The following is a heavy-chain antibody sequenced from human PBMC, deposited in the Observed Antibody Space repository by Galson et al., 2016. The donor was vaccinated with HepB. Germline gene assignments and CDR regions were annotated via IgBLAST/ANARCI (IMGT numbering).Heavy chain of an antibody. V-gene: IGHV3-23*01. CDR3: AKGCVLFAKRPNYFHY. J-gene: IGHJ4*02. CDR1: GFTFSSYA. D-gene: IGHD2-21*01. Sequence: SLRLSCAASGFTFSSYAMSWVRQAPGKGLEWVSSFSGDGSNTYYSDSVKGRFTISRGNSKNTVHLQMNSLRGEDTAVYYCAKGCVLFAKRPNYFHYWGQGTLVAVSS. CDR2: FSGDGSNT.